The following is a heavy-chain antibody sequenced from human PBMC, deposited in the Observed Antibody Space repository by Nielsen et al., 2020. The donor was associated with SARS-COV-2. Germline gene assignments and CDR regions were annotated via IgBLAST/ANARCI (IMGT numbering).Heavy chain of an antibody. CDR2: ISWNSGSI. Sequence: GGSLRLSCAASGFTFDDYAMHWVRQAPGKGLEWVSGISWNSGSIGYADSVKGRFTISRDNAKNSLYLQMNSLRAEDTAVYYCAGEVPGTTGTELFDYWGQGTLVTVSS. D-gene: IGHD1-1*01. J-gene: IGHJ4*02. V-gene: IGHV3-9*01. CDR3: AGEVPGTTGTELFDY. CDR1: GFTFDDYA.